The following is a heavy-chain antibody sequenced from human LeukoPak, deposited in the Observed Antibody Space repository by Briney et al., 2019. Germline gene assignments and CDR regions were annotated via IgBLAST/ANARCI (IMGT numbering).Heavy chain of an antibody. D-gene: IGHD3-22*01. V-gene: IGHV4-59*01. Sequence: SETLSLTCTVSGGSISSYYWSWIRQPPGKGLEWIAYIYYSGSTNYNPSLKSRVTISVDTSKNQFSLKLSSVTAADTAVYYCASSRGYYDSSGYYHDAFDIWGQGTMVTVSS. J-gene: IGHJ3*02. CDR1: GGSISSYY. CDR3: ASSRGYYDSSGYYHDAFDI. CDR2: IYYSGST.